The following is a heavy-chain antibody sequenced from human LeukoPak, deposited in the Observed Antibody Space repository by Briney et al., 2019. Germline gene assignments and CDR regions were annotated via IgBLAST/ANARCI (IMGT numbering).Heavy chain of an antibody. V-gene: IGHV1-69*13. Sequence: SVKVSCKASGGTFSSYAISWVRQAPGQGLEWMGGIIPIFGTANYAQKFQGRVTITADESTSTAYMELSSLRSEDTAVYYCARDSAYSSSSRSATVCDYWGQGTLVTVSS. CDR3: ARDSAYSSSSRSATVCDY. CDR1: GGTFSSYA. J-gene: IGHJ4*02. D-gene: IGHD6-6*01. CDR2: IIPIFGTA.